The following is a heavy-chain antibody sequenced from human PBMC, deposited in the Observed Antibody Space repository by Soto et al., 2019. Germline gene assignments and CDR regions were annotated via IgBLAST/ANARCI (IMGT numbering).Heavy chain of an antibody. CDR1: GGSISSGGYY. CDR3: AREGVAQLEGWFDP. J-gene: IGHJ5*02. V-gene: IGHV4-31*03. CDR2: IYYSGRT. Sequence: QVQLQESGPGLVKPSQTLSLTCTVSGGSISSGGYYWSWIRQHPGKGLEWIGYIYYSGRTYYNPSHKSRVNISVDTSKNQFSLKLNYITAADTAVYYCAREGVAQLEGWFDPWGQGTLVTVSS. D-gene: IGHD2-15*01.